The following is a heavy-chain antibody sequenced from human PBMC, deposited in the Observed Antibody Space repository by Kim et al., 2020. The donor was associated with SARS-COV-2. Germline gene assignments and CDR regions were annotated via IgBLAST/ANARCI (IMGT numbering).Heavy chain of an antibody. D-gene: IGHD3-10*01. Sequence: SETLSLTCTVSGGSISSSSYYWGWIRQPPGKGLEWIGSIYYSGSTYYNPSLKIRVTISVDTSKNQFSLKLSSVTAADTAVYYCARPLGYYGSGSYYNDNWFDPWGQGTLVTVSS. CDR2: IYYSGST. J-gene: IGHJ5*02. V-gene: IGHV4-39*01. CDR1: GGSISSSSYY. CDR3: ARPLGYYGSGSYYNDNWFDP.